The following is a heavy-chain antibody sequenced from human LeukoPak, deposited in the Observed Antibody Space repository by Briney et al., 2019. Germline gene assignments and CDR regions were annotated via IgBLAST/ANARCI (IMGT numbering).Heavy chain of an antibody. CDR2: IKSKNDGGTI. V-gene: IGHV3-15*01. CDR3: TTGGYEGGGAFYM. CDR1: GFTFSHAW. Sequence: GGSLRLSCAASGFTFSHAWMNWVRQAPGKGREWVGRIKSKNDGGTIDYAAPVKGRFTISRDDSESTLHLQMNSLKTEDTAIYYCTTGGYEGGGAFYMWGQGRMVTVSS. D-gene: IGHD5-18*01. J-gene: IGHJ3*02.